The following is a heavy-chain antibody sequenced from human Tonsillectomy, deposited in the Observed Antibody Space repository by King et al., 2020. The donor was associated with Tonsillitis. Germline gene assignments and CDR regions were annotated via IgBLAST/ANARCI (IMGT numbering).Heavy chain of an antibody. D-gene: IGHD6-13*01. CDR2: IYYSGST. J-gene: IGHJ5*02. CDR1: GGSLSSSSYS. Sequence: LQLQESGPGLVKPSETLSLTCTVSGGSLSSSSYSWGWIRQPPGKGLEWIGSIYYSGSTYYNPSLKSRVTISVDTSKNLFPLKLSSLTAADTAVYYCARHWGQLVRWFDPWGQGTLVTVSS. CDR3: ARHWGQLVRWFDP. V-gene: IGHV4-39*06.